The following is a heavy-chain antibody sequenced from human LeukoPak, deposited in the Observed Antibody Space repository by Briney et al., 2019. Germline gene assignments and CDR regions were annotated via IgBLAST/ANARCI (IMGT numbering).Heavy chain of an antibody. D-gene: IGHD1-26*01. CDR3: AKARPVEWELSYIYQDFDF. CDR1: GFTFSSYA. V-gene: IGHV3-21*04. Sequence: GGPLRLSCAASGFTFSSYAMKWVRQAPGKGLEWVSVIDSSSSSSNIHYADSVKGRFTISRDNSKNTLYLQMYSLRAEDTAVYYCAKARPVEWELSYIYQDFDFWGQGTLVTVSS. CDR2: IDSSSSSSNI. J-gene: IGHJ4*02.